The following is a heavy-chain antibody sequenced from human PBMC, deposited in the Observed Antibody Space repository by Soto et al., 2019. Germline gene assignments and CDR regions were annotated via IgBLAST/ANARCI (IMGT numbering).Heavy chain of an antibody. J-gene: IGHJ6*02. CDR1: GCTFSSYA. CDR3: ASADRRVGGMDV. CDR2: IIPIFGTA. Sequence: ASVKVSCKASGCTFSSYAISWVRQAPGQGLEWMGGIIPIFGTANYAQKFQGRVTITADESTSTVYMELSSLRSEDTAVYYCASADRRVGGMDVWGQGTTVTVSS. D-gene: IGHD1-26*01. V-gene: IGHV1-69*13.